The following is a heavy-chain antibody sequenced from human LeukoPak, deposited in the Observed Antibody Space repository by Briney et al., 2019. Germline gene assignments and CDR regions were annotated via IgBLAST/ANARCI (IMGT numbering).Heavy chain of an antibody. J-gene: IGHJ4*02. CDR2: INPSGGST. CDR1: GYTFTSYY. CDR3: ARVGYSYGENGYFDY. V-gene: IGHV1-46*01. Sequence: GASVKVSCKASGYTFTSYYMHWGRQAPGQGLEWMGIINPSGGSTSYAQKFQGRVTMTRDMSTSTVYMELSSLRSEDTAVYYCARVGYSYGENGYFDYWGQGTLVSVSS. D-gene: IGHD5-18*01.